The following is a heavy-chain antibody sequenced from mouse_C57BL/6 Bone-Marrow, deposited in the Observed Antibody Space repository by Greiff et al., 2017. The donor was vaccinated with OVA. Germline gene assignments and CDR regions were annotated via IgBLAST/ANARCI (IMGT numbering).Heavy chain of an antibody. V-gene: IGHV14-4*01. CDR3: TKGELFDY. CDR1: GFNIKDDY. CDR2: IDPENGDT. Sequence: EVKLQESGAELVRPGASVKLSCTASGFNIKDDYMHWVKQRPEQGLEWIGWIDPENGDTEYASKFQGKATITADTSSNTAYLQLSSLTSEDTAVYYCTKGELFDYWGQGTTLTVSS. J-gene: IGHJ2*01.